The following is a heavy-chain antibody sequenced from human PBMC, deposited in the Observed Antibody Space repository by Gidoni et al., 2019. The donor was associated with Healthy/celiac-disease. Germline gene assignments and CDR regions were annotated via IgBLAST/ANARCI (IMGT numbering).Heavy chain of an antibody. D-gene: IGHD6-19*01. V-gene: IGHV3-11*01. J-gene: IGHJ6*02. CDR3: AREGIAVAGTIFYYYGMDV. CDR1: GFTFSDYY. CDR2: ISSSGSTI. Sequence: QVQLVESGGGLVKPGGSLRRSCAASGFTFSDYYMSWIRRAPGKGLGWVSYISSSGSTIYYADSVKGRFTISRDNAKNSLYLQMNSLRAEDTAVYYCAREGIAVAGTIFYYYGMDVWGQGTTVTVSS.